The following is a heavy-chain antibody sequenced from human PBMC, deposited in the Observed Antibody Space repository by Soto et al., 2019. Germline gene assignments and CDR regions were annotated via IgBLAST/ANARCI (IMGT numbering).Heavy chain of an antibody. CDR3: ARGGPRGGWHVKPWFDP. V-gene: IGHV1-18*01. CDR1: GYTFTSYG. Sequence: ASVKVSCKASGYTFTSYGISWVRQAPGQGLEWMGWISAYNGNTNYAQKLQGRVTMTTDTSTSTAYMELRSLRSDDTAMYYCARGGPRGGWHVKPWFDPWGQGTLVTVSS. CDR2: ISAYNGNT. D-gene: IGHD6-19*01. J-gene: IGHJ5*02.